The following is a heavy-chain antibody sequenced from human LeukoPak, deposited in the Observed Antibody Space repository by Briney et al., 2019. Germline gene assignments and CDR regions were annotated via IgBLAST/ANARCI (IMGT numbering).Heavy chain of an antibody. CDR2: IYPGDSDT. J-gene: IGHJ4*02. Sequence: GESLKISCQGSGFSFTNYWIGWVRQMPGKGLEWVGIIYPGDSDTLYSPSFQGLVTISADKSISTVYLQWSSLQASDTAVYYCARREMTTPYFDNWGQGTPVTVSS. CDR3: ARREMTTPYFDN. V-gene: IGHV5-51*01. CDR1: GFSFTNYW. D-gene: IGHD5-24*01.